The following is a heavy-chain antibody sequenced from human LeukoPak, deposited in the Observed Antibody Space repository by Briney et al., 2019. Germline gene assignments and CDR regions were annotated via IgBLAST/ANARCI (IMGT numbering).Heavy chain of an antibody. D-gene: IGHD3-3*01. Sequence: PGGSLRLSCAASGFTFNNYYMSWIRRAPGKGLEWISYISISGYSTYYAASVKGRFTISRDNAKSSLYLQMNTLRPEDTAFYYCARRYDFWSGYYGWFDPWGQGTLVTVSS. J-gene: IGHJ5*02. CDR1: GFTFNNYY. CDR2: ISISGYST. CDR3: ARRYDFWSGYYGWFDP. V-gene: IGHV3-11*04.